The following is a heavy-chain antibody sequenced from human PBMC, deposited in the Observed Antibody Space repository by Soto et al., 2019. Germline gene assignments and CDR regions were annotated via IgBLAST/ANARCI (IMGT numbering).Heavy chain of an antibody. D-gene: IGHD6-13*01. J-gene: IGHJ4*02. Sequence: QVQLVESGGGVVQPGRSLRLSCAASGFTFSSYGMHWVRQAPGKGLEWVAVIWYDGSNKYYADSVKGRFTISRDNSKNTLYLQMNSLRAEDTAVYYCAREGAVYSSSWLGYWGQGTLLTVSS. CDR2: IWYDGSNK. CDR3: AREGAVYSSSWLGY. V-gene: IGHV3-33*01. CDR1: GFTFSSYG.